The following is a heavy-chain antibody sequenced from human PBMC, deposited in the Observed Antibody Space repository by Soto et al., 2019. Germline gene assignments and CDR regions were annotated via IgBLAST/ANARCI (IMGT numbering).Heavy chain of an antibody. V-gene: IGHV3-30*18. CDR2: ISSDGTKE. Sequence: QVQLVESGGGVVQPGRSLRVSCAASGFTFRGYGMHWVRQAPGKGLEWVAVISSDGTKEFYAPTVEGRFTISRDNSKNTVYMQMTSLRPEDTAVYYCEKDIGGFYYYYYMDVWGKGTTVTVSS. D-gene: IGHD1-26*01. CDR3: EKDIGGFYYYYYMDV. J-gene: IGHJ6*03. CDR1: GFTFRGYG.